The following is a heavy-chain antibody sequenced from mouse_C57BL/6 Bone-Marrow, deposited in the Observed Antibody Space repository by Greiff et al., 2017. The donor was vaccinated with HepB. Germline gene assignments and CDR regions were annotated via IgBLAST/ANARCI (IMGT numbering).Heavy chain of an antibody. CDR1: GYTFTSYW. J-gene: IGHJ3*01. CDR3: ARYHYSNYGWFAY. D-gene: IGHD2-5*01. Sequence: QVQLQQSGAELVKPGASVKMSCKASGYTFTSYWITWVKQRPGQGLEWIGDIYPGSGSTNYNEKFKSKATLTVDTSSSTAYMQLSSLTSEDSAVYYCARYHYSNYGWFAYWGQGTLVTVSA. CDR2: IYPGSGST. V-gene: IGHV1-55*01.